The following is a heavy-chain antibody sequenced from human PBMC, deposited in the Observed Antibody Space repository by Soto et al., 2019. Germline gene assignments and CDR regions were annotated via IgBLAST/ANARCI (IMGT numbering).Heavy chain of an antibody. J-gene: IGHJ4*02. CDR3: AKGEGLLYRYGFHL. V-gene: IGHV3-23*01. Sequence: EVQLLESGGGLVQSGGSLRLSCAASGFTFTSFAMTWVRQAPGKGLEWVSAISGSGGSTYYADSVKGRFSISRDNSKNTLYLQMNSLRAEDTAVYYCAKGEGLLYRYGFHLWGQGTLVTVSS. D-gene: IGHD3-3*01. CDR2: ISGSGGST. CDR1: GFTFTSFA.